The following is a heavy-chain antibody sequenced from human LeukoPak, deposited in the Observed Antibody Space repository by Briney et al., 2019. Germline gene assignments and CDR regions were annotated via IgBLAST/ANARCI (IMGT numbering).Heavy chain of an antibody. CDR1: GFTFRSYT. CDR3: AKANWGANDAFDI. D-gene: IGHD7-27*01. Sequence: GGSLRLSCAASGFTFRSYTMSGVRQARGKGLEWVSAISGSGGSTYYADSVKGRFTIFRDNSKNTLYLQMNSLRAEDTAVYYCAKANWGANDAFDIWGQGRMVTVSS. CDR2: ISGSGGST. J-gene: IGHJ3*02. V-gene: IGHV3-23*01.